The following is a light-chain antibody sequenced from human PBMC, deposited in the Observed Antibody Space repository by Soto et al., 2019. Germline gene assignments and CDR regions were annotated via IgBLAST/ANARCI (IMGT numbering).Light chain of an antibody. J-gene: IGLJ2*01. Sequence: QSVLTQPPSVSGAPGQRVTISCTGSSSNIGAGYHVHWYQQLPGSAPKLLIFGNGNRPSGVPDRFSGSRSVTSASLAITGLRAEDEADYYCHSYDNGRRESVFGGGTKVTVL. CDR3: HSYDNGRRESV. CDR1: SSNIGAGYH. V-gene: IGLV1-40*01. CDR2: GNG.